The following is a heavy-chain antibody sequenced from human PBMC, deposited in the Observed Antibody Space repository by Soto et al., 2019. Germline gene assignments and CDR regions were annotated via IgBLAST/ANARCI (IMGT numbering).Heavy chain of an antibody. Sequence: PSETLSLTCTVSGGSISSSSYYWGWIRQPPGKGLEWIGSIYYSGSTYYNPSLKSRVTISVDTSKNQLSLKLSSVTAADTAVYYCARIDLGAVIRFYYYYGMDVWGQRTTVTVSS. D-gene: IGHD3-3*01. J-gene: IGHJ6*02. CDR3: ARIDLGAVIRFYYYYGMDV. CDR2: IYYSGST. CDR1: GGSISSSSYY. V-gene: IGHV4-39*01.